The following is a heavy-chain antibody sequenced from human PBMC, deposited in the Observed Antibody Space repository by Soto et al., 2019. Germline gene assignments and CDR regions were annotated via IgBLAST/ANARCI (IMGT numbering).Heavy chain of an antibody. V-gene: IGHV3-23*01. CDR2: ISSSGAGT. CDR1: GFTFSSFA. J-gene: IGHJ4*02. Sequence: GGSLRLSCTASGFTFSSFAMTWVRQAPGKGLEWVSSISSSGAGTYYADSLKGRFTISRDNSKNTLYLQMNSLRAEDTAVFYCARELRITTAGPRPYDYWGQGTLVTVSS. CDR3: ARELRITTAGPRPYDY. D-gene: IGHD6-13*01.